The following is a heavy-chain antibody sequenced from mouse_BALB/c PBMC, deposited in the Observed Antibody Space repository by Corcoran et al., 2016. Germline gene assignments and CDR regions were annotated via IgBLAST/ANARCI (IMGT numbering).Heavy chain of an antibody. CDR1: GYSITSGYY. J-gene: IGHJ1*01. CDR3: ASYYGSSYWYFDV. Sequence: DVQLQESGPGLVKPSQSLSLTCSVTGYSITSGYYWNWIRQFPGNKLEWMGYISYDGSKNYNPSLKNRISITRDTSKNQFFLKLNSVTTEDTATYYCASYYGSSYWYFDVWGAGTTVTVSS. CDR2: ISYDGSK. V-gene: IGHV3-6*02. D-gene: IGHD1-1*01.